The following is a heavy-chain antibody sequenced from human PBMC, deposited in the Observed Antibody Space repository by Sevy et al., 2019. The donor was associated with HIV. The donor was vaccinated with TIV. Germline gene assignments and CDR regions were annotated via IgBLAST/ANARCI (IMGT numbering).Heavy chain of an antibody. J-gene: IGHJ4*02. D-gene: IGHD3-10*01. Sequence: GGSLRLSCVASGFSFIHENMNWVRQAPGKGLEWLSYISTSGSTIYQADSVKGRFTISRDNAKNSLFLQMNSLRVEDTAIYYCAKEVGGSGSKWGQGTLVTVSS. CDR2: ISTSGSTI. CDR1: GFSFIHEN. CDR3: AKEVGGSGSK. V-gene: IGHV3-48*04.